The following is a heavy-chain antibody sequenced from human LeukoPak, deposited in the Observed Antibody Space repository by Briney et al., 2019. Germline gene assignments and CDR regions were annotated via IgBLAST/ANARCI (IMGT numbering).Heavy chain of an antibody. CDR1: GFTFSSYW. V-gene: IGHV3-74*01. D-gene: IGHD3-10*01. Sequence: GGSLRLSCAASGFTFSSYWMHWVRQAPGKGLVWVSRINSDGSSTSYADSVKGRFTISRDNAKNTLYLQMNSLRAEDTAMYYCARAVYYSNYLGYWGQGTLVTVSS. J-gene: IGHJ4*01. CDR2: INSDGSST. CDR3: ARAVYYSNYLGY.